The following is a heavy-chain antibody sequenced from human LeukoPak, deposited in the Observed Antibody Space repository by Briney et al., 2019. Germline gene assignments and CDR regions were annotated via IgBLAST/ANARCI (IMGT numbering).Heavy chain of an antibody. CDR3: ARGGAVAGYGMDV. J-gene: IGHJ6*02. CDR2: TYTSGST. D-gene: IGHD6-19*01. Sequence: PSQTQSLTCTVSGGSISSGSYYWSWIRQPAGKGLEWIGRTYTSGSTNYNPSLKSRVTISVDTSKNQFSLKLSSVTAADTAVYYCARGGAVAGYGMDVWGQGTTVTVSS. CDR1: GGSISSGSYY. V-gene: IGHV4-61*02.